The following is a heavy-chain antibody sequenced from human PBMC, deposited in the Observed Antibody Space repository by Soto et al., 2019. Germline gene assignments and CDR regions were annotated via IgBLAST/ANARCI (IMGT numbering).Heavy chain of an antibody. J-gene: IGHJ4*02. D-gene: IGHD3-10*01. CDR1: GFTFSSYG. CDR2: ISYDGSNK. CDR3: AKSGRHLLITMVRGDASIDY. Sequence: QVQLVESGGGVVQPGRSLRLSCAASGFTFSSYGMHWVRQAPGKGLEWVAVISYDGSNKYYADSVKGRFTISRDNSKNTLYLQMNSLRAEDTAVYYCAKSGRHLLITMVRGDASIDYWGQGTLVTVSS. V-gene: IGHV3-30*18.